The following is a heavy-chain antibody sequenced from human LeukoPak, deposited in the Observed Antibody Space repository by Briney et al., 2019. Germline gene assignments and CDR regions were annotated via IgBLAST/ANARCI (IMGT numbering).Heavy chain of an antibody. J-gene: IGHJ4*02. V-gene: IGHV2-5*02. CDR2: IYWDEDK. CDR1: GSSLSTTGVG. CDR3: AHSKSWWLRAAATFDY. D-gene: IGHD5-12*01. Sequence: SGPTLVNPTQTLTLTRTLSGSSLSTTGVGVGWIREPPGKALEGLAPIYWDEDKPYSPSLKSRLTITKDTSKNQVVLTMTKMGPVDTATYYCAHSKSWWLRAAATFDYWGQGTLVTVSS.